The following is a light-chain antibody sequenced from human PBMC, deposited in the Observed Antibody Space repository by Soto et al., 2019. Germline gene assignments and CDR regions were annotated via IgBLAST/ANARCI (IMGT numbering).Light chain of an antibody. Sequence: DIQMTQSPSTLPASVGDRVTITCRASQSISNWLAWYQQKPGTAPKLLIYHASTLEDGVPPRFSGSGSGTEFTLTISSLQSEDSAVYYCQQYNNWPSWMFGQGTKVDIK. J-gene: IGKJ1*01. CDR1: QSISNW. CDR3: QQYNNWPSWM. V-gene: IGKV1-5*01. CDR2: HAS.